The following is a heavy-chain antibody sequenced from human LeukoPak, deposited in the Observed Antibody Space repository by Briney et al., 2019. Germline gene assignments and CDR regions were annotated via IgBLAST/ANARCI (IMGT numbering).Heavy chain of an antibody. J-gene: IGHJ4*02. Sequence: GGSLRLSCAASGFTFSSYWMSWVRQAPGKGLEWVANIKEDGSEKSHADSVKGRFTVSRDNTKNSLYLQMDSLRAEDTAVYYCAKCGAYRSYDYWGQGILVIVSS. D-gene: IGHD2-21*01. CDR3: AKCGAYRSYDY. V-gene: IGHV3-7*01. CDR1: GFTFSSYW. CDR2: IKEDGSEK.